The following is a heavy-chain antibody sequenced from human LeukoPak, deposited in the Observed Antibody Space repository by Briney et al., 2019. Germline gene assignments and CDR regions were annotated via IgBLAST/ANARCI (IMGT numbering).Heavy chain of an antibody. V-gene: IGHV4-34*01. CDR2: MSPSGST. Sequence: SETLPLTCAVYGGSFSGYYWTWIRQTPEKGLEWIGEMSPSGSTNYNPSLKSRVTISVDTSKNQFSLELSSVTAADTAVYYCARGRQDVTMIVVVMTAVSYYLDVWGKGTTVTVS. D-gene: IGHD3-22*01. J-gene: IGHJ6*03. CDR3: ARGRQDVTMIVVVMTAVSYYLDV. CDR1: GGSFSGYY.